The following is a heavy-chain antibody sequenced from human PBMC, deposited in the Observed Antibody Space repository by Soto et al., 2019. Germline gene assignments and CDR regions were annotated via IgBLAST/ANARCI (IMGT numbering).Heavy chain of an antibody. CDR3: AKALMNDAFDI. CDR2: ISWNSGSI. J-gene: IGHJ3*02. CDR1: GFTFDDYA. D-gene: IGHD2-8*01. Sequence: EVQLVESGGGLVQPGRSLRLSCAASGFTFDDYAMHWVRQAPGKGLEWVSGISWNSGSIGYADSVKGRFTISRDNAKNSLYLQMNSLRAEDTALYYCAKALMNDAFDIRGQGTMVTVSS. V-gene: IGHV3-9*01.